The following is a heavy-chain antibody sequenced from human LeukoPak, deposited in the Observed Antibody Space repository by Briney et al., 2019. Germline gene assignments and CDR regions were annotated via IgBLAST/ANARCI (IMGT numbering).Heavy chain of an antibody. CDR2: INGDGTST. CDR1: GFTFNSYW. V-gene: IGHV3-74*01. J-gene: IGHJ5*02. Sequence: GGSLRLSCAASGFTFNSYWMHWVRQAPGKGLVWVSRINGDGTSTSYADSVKGRFTISRDNAKNTLYLQMNSLRAEDTAVYYCGRAISTGYYNWFDPWGRGTLVTVSS. CDR3: GRAISTGYYNWFDP. D-gene: IGHD3-9*01.